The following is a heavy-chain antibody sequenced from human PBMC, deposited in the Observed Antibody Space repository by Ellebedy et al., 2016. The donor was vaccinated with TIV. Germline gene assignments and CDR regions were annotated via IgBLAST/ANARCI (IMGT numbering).Heavy chain of an antibody. D-gene: IGHD3-10*01. CDR2: ISGSGGST. CDR3: AKGEYYGSGSYLGDAVDI. V-gene: IGHV3-23*01. J-gene: IGHJ3*02. CDR1: GFTFSSYA. Sequence: GESLKISXAASGFTFSSYAMSWVRQAPGKGLEWVSAISGSGGSTYYADSVKGRFTISRDNSKNTLYLQMNSLRAEDTAVYYCAKGEYYGSGSYLGDAVDIWGQGTMVTVSS.